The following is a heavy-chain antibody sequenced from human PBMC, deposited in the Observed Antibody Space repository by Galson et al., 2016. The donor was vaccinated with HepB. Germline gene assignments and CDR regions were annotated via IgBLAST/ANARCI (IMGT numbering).Heavy chain of an antibody. CDR2: MNPETGNT. Sequence: SVKVSCKASGYIFTSFDIHWVRQAPGQGLEWVGWMNPETGNTGYAQKFQGRVTLTRDTYTNTAYMELTVLTSEDTALHFCTKINGHQLAGASDFWGRGTQVTVSS. CDR3: TKINGHQLAGASDF. J-gene: IGHJ4*02. CDR1: GYIFTSFD. D-gene: IGHD6-13*01. V-gene: IGHV1-8*01.